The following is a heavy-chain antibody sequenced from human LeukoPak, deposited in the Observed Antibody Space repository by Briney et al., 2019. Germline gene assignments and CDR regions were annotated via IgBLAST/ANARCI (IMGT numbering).Heavy chain of an antibody. D-gene: IGHD3-22*01. Sequence: GGSLRLSCAASGFTFSNAWMSWVRQAPGKGLEWVGRIKSKTDGGTTDYAAPVKGRFTISRDDSKNTLYLQMNSLKTEDTAVYYCTTGSMIVVVIAAFDVWGQGTMVTVSS. CDR3: TTGSMIVVVIAAFDV. V-gene: IGHV3-15*01. CDR1: GFTFSNAW. J-gene: IGHJ3*01. CDR2: IKSKTDGGTT.